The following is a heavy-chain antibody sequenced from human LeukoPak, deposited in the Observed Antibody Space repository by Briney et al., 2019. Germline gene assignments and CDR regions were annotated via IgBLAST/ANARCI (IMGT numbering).Heavy chain of an antibody. CDR3: AKGVQELRGYFDY. CDR1: GFTFSSYV. CDR2: ISGSGGST. J-gene: IGHJ4*02. D-gene: IGHD1-26*01. Sequence: PGGSLRLSCAAPGFTFSSYVLGWVRQAPGKGLDWVSGISGSGGSTYYADSVKGRFTISRDNSKNTLYLQMNSLRAEDTAVYYCAKGVQELRGYFDYWGQGTLVTVSS. V-gene: IGHV3-23*01.